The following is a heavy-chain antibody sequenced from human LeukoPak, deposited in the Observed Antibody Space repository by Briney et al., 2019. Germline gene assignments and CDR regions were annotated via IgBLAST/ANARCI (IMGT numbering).Heavy chain of an antibody. J-gene: IGHJ4*02. V-gene: IGHV3-21*01. CDR2: ISSSSSYI. CDR1: GFTFSSYS. Sequence: GGSLRLSCAASGFTFSSYSMNWVRQAPGKGLDWVSSISSSSSYIYYADSVKGRFTISRDNAKNSLYLQMNSLRAEDTAVYYCARDYGGSSVPCFDYWGQGTLVTVSS. D-gene: IGHD4-23*01. CDR3: ARDYGGSSVPCFDY.